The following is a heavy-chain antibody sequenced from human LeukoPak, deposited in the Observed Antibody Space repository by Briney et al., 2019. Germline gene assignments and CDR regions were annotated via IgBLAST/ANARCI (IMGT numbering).Heavy chain of an antibody. CDR2: INHSGST. J-gene: IGHJ5*02. CDR1: GGSFSGYY. Sequence: SETLSLTCAVYGGSFSGYYWSWIRQPPGKGLEWIGEINHSGSTNYNPSLKSRVTIPVDTSKNQFSLKLSSVTAADTAVYYCARGRRQLWYQKYNWFDPWGQGTLVTVSS. D-gene: IGHD5-18*01. CDR3: ARGRRQLWYQKYNWFDP. V-gene: IGHV4-34*01.